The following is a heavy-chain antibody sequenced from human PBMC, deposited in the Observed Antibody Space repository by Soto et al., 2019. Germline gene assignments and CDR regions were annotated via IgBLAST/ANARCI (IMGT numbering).Heavy chain of an antibody. CDR1: GGSISTYY. D-gene: IGHD4-17*01. CDR2: IYYSGST. J-gene: IGHJ4*02. Sequence: PSETLSLTCTVSGGSISTYYWSWVRQPPGKGLEWIGYIYYSGSTNYNPSLKSRVTISVDTSKNQFSLKLSSVTAADTAVYYCARRYGASFDYWGQGTLVTVSS. CDR3: ARRYGASFDY. V-gene: IGHV4-59*01.